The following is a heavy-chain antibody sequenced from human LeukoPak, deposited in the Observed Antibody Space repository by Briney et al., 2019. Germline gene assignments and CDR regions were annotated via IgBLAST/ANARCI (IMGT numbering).Heavy chain of an antibody. Sequence: SVKVSCKASGGTFSSYTISWVRQAPGQGLEWMGRIIPTLGIANYAQKFQGRVTITADKSTSTAYMELSSLRSEDTAVYYCARDRGDDAFDIWGQGTMVTVSS. J-gene: IGHJ3*02. CDR2: IIPTLGIA. D-gene: IGHD3-10*01. V-gene: IGHV1-69*04. CDR1: GGTFSSYT. CDR3: ARDRGDDAFDI.